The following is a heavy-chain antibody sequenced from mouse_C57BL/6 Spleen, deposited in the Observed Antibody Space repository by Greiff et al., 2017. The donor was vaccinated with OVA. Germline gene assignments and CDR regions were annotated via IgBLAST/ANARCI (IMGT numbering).Heavy chain of an antibody. V-gene: IGHV2-9-1*01. J-gene: IGHJ4*01. CDR3: ASFYGNYVGYAMDY. D-gene: IGHD2-1*01. CDR2: IWTGGGT. Sequence: VQLKESGPGLVAPSQSLSITCTVSGFSLTSYAISWVRQPPGKGLEWLGVIWTGGGTNYNSALKSRLSISKDNSKSQVFLKMNSLQTDDTARYYCASFYGNYVGYAMDYWGQGTSVTVSS. CDR1: GFSLTSYA.